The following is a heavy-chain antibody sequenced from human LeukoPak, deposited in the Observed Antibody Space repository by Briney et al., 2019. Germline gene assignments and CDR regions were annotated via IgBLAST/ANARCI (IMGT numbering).Heavy chain of an antibody. J-gene: IGHJ3*02. CDR3: ARDGGYSTDAFDI. CDR1: GGSISSGSYY. CDR2: IYTSGST. D-gene: IGHD6-13*01. Sequence: PSETLSLTCTVSGGSISSGSYYWSWIRQPAGKGLEWIGRIYTSGSTNYNPSLKSRVTISVDTSKNQFSLKLSSVTAADTAVYYCARDGGYSTDAFDIWGQGTMVTVSS. V-gene: IGHV4-61*02.